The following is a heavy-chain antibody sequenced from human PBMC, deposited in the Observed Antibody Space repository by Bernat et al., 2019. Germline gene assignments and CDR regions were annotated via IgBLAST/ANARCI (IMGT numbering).Heavy chain of an antibody. CDR3: AKSGYSSGWLLYY. D-gene: IGHD6-19*01. V-gene: IGHV3-30*02. CDR1: GFTFSSYG. Sequence: QVQLVESGGGVVQPGGSLRLSCAASGFTFSSYGMHWVRQAPGKGLEWVAFIRYDGSNKYYADPVKGRFTISRDNSKNTLYLQMNSLRAEDTAVYYCAKSGYSSGWLLYYWGQGTLVTVSS. CDR2: IRYDGSNK. J-gene: IGHJ4*02.